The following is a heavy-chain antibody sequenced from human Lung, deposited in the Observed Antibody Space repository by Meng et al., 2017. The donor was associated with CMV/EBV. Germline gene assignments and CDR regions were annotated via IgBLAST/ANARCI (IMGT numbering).Heavy chain of an antibody. CDR2: IYYSGST. J-gene: IGHJ5*02. V-gene: IGHV4-39*07. Sequence: SETLSLTCTVSGGSISSSSYYWGWIRQPPGKGLEWIGSIYYSGSTYYNPSLKSRVTISVDTSKNQFSLKLSSVTAADTAVYYCARDLPQGWVGPSNWFDPWGQGTLVTVSS. CDR1: GGSISSSSYY. D-gene: IGHD3-10*01. CDR3: ARDLPQGWVGPSNWFDP.